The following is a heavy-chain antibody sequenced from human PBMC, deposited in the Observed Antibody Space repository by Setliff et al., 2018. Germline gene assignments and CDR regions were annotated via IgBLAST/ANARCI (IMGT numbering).Heavy chain of an antibody. V-gene: IGHV4-4*01. CDR2: IYHDGNS. D-gene: IGHD1-26*01. CDR1: GVSINSLTW. J-gene: IGHJ4*02. CDR3: ARGGGRYHAAS. Sequence: LSLTCAVSGVSINSLTWWSWVRQTPGKGFEWIGEIYHDGNSNFAPSVHYSPSLKSRAIMSIDKSKNQFSLNLSSVTAADTAVYSWARGGGRYHAASWGQGTMVTVSS.